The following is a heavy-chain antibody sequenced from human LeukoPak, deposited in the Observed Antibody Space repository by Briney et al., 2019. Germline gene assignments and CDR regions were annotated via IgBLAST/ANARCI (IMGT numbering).Heavy chain of an antibody. CDR1: GFTFSSYW. D-gene: IGHD3-16*02. J-gene: IGHJ4*02. CDR3: ARTPAGVGVIRYFDY. CDR2: INSDGSST. V-gene: IGHV3-74*01. Sequence: PGGPLRLSCAASGFTFSSYWMHWVRQAPGKGLVWVSRINSDGSSTSYADSVKGRFTISRDNAKNTLYLQMNSLRAEDTAVYYCARTPAGVGVIRYFDYWGQGTLVTVSS.